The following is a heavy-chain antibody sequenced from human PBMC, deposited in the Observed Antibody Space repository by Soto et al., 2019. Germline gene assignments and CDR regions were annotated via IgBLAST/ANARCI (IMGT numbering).Heavy chain of an antibody. J-gene: IGHJ4*02. Sequence: QITLKESGPSVVKPTETLTLTCTFSGFSLTTSGVGVGWVRQSPGKAPEWLALLYWDDDKRYSTSLNSRLIITRDTSKNQVVLTMANVDPADTATYYCAHRVLRTVFGLVTTTAIYFDFWGPGTPVVVSS. D-gene: IGHD3-3*01. CDR1: GFSLTTSGVG. CDR3: AHRVLRTVFGLVTTTAIYFDF. V-gene: IGHV2-5*02. CDR2: LYWDDDK.